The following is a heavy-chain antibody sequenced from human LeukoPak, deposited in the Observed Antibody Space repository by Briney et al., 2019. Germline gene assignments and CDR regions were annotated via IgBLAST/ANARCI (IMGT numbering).Heavy chain of an antibody. CDR2: IYHSGST. D-gene: IGHD2-21*01. Sequence: SETLSLTCAVSGYSISSGYYWGWIRQPPGKGLEWIGSIYHSGSTYYNPSLKSRVTISVDTSKNQFSLKLSSVTAADTAVYYCARQDNVVVIAISNAFDIWGQGTMVTVSS. J-gene: IGHJ3*02. CDR1: GYSISSGYY. CDR3: ARQDNVVVIAISNAFDI. V-gene: IGHV4-38-2*01.